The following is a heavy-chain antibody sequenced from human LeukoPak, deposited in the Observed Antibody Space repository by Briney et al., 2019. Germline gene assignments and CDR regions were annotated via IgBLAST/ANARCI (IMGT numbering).Heavy chain of an antibody. V-gene: IGHV3-9*01. Sequence: GGSLRLSCAASGFTFDDYAMHWVRQAPGKGLEWVSGISWNSGSIGYADSVKGRFTISRDNAKNSLYLQMNSLRAEDTAVYYCARGGIQPNMDVWGKGTTVTISS. J-gene: IGHJ6*04. CDR2: ISWNSGSI. CDR1: GFTFDDYA. D-gene: IGHD5-18*01. CDR3: ARGGIQPNMDV.